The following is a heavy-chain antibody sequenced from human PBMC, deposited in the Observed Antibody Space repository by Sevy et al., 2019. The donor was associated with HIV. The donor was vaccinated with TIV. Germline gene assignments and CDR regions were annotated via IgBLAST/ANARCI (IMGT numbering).Heavy chain of an antibody. D-gene: IGHD3-9*01. CDR2: VYHSGST. CDR3: ARDLGLGIQFDY. CDR1: GYSVGRIYY. J-gene: IGHJ4*02. Sequence: SETLSLICTVSGYSVGRIYYWGWIRQPPGKGLEWIGSVYHSGSTYYNPSLKSRVTISVDTSKNRFSLKVTSVTAADTAVYYCARDLGLGIQFDYWGQGTLVTVSS. V-gene: IGHV4-38-2*02.